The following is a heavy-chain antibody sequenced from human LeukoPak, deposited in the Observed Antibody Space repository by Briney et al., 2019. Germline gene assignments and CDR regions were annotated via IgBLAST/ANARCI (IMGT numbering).Heavy chain of an antibody. Sequence: ASVKVSCKASGYTFTSYAMHWVRQAPGQRLEWMGWINAGNGNTKYSQKFQGRVTITGDTSASTAYMELSSLRSEDTAVYYCARGEGYYDSSGYYDHFDYWGQGTLVTVSS. V-gene: IGHV1-3*01. D-gene: IGHD3-22*01. CDR1: GYTFTSYA. J-gene: IGHJ4*02. CDR3: ARGEGYYDSSGYYDHFDY. CDR2: INAGNGNT.